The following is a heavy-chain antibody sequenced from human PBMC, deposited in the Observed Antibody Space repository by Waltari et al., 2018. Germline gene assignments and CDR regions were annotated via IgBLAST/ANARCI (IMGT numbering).Heavy chain of an antibody. CDR3: ARPSSFGELSHFDY. V-gene: IGHV1-2*02. CDR2: SNPNSGGT. Sequence: QVQLVQSGAEVTKPGASVHVSCKASGYTFTGYYMHWVRQAPGQGLEWMGWSNPNSGGTNYAQKFQGRVTMTRDTSISTAYMELSRLRSDDTAVYYCARPSSFGELSHFDYWGQGTLVTVSS. D-gene: IGHD3-10*01. J-gene: IGHJ4*02. CDR1: GYTFTGYY.